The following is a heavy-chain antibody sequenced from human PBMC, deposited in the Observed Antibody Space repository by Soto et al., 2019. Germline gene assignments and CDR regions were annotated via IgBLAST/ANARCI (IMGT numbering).Heavy chain of an antibody. J-gene: IGHJ3*01. CDR3: ARRLSENWNQGHAFDF. D-gene: IGHD1-1*01. Sequence: QLQLQESGPGLVKPAETLSLKCAVSGGSVSSGNYFWGWIRQPPAKGLAWIGNIYYNGDTYYSPSRRRRVTMSVDTAHNQFSLRLTSVTAADTAVYYCARRLSENWNQGHAFDFWRQGTLVTVSS. CDR2: IYYNGDT. CDR1: GGSVSSGNYF. V-gene: IGHV4-39*01.